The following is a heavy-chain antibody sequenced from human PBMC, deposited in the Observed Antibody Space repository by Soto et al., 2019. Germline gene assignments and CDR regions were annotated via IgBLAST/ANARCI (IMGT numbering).Heavy chain of an antibody. D-gene: IGHD1-20*01. CDR1: GGTFSGYA. J-gene: IGHJ1*01. CDR2: IIPIFGIT. CDR3: ARDPRSITGTTSSEDFQF. V-gene: IGHV1-69*01. Sequence: QAHLMQSGAEVKKPGSSVKVSCKASGGTFSGYAISWVRQRPGRGLEWMGGIIPIFGITTYAEKFQGRITLAADASTGTAFMDLRSLISEDTAVYYCARDPRSITGTTSSEDFQFWGPGTLVSVSS.